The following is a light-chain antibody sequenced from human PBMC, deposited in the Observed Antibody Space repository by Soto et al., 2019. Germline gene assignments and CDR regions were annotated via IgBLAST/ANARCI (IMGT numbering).Light chain of an antibody. J-gene: IGKJ5*01. Sequence: DIQMTQSPSSLSASVGDRVTITCRASQSISRNLNWYQHKPGKAPKLLIYAASNLQNGVTSRFRSGGSGTEFTLSINSLQPEDFGTYYCQQSFTTASITFGQGTRLEIK. CDR2: AAS. CDR3: QQSFTTASIT. CDR1: QSISRN. V-gene: IGKV1-39*01.